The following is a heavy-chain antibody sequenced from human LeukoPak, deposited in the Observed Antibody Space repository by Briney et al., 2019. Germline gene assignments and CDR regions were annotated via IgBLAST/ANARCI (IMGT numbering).Heavy chain of an antibody. Sequence: SETLSLTCTVSGGAITGSSYYWGWIRQSPGKGLEWIGSLYYSGSIYYNPSLKSRVSMSADTSKNQFSLKLDSLTAADKAVYYCARQYYDSTGYYYFDYWDQGTLVTVSS. V-gene: IGHV4-39*01. J-gene: IGHJ4*02. CDR1: GGAITGSSYY. D-gene: IGHD3-22*01. CDR3: ARQYYDSTGYYYFDY. CDR2: LYYSGSI.